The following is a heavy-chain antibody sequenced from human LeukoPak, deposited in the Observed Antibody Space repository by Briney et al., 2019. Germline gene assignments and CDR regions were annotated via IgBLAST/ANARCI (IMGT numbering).Heavy chain of an antibody. CDR3: ARERSRGNSFDY. D-gene: IGHD2-15*01. V-gene: IGHV4-34*01. CDR1: GGTFSDYY. J-gene: IGHJ4*02. CDR2: INHIATT. Sequence: ETLSLTCAVYGGTFSDYYWSWIRQPPGKGLEWIGEINHIATTTYHPSLKSRVTISVDTSKNQFSLKLSSVTAADTAVYYCARERSRGNSFDYWGQGTLVTVSS.